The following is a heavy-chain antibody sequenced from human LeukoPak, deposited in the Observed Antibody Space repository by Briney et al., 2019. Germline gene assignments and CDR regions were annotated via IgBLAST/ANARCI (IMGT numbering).Heavy chain of an antibody. CDR2: INHSGST. D-gene: IGHD5-12*01. CDR3: ARSLGGYID. J-gene: IGHJ4*02. Sequence: SETLSLTCAVYGGSFSGYYWSWIRHPPGKGLEWIGEINHSGSTNYNPSLKSRVTISVDTSKNQFSLKLSSVTAADTAVYYCARSLGGYIDWGQGTLVTVSS. V-gene: IGHV4-34*01. CDR1: GGSFSGYY.